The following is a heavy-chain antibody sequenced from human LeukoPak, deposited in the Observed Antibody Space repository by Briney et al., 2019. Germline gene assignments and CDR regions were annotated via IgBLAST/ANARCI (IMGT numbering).Heavy chain of an antibody. CDR2: IYHSGST. V-gene: IGHV4-39*07. J-gene: IGHJ6*03. CDR3: ARGACSGGSCYLGGNYMDV. CDR1: GGSISSSSYY. D-gene: IGHD2-15*01. Sequence: SETLSLTCTVSGGSISSSSYYWGWIRQPPGKGLEWIGEIYHSGSTNYNPSLKSRVTISVDKSKNQFSLKLSSVTAADTAVYYCARGACSGGSCYLGGNYMDVWGKGTTVTVSS.